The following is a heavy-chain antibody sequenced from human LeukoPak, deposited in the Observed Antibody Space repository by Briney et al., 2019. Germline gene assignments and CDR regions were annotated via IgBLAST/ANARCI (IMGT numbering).Heavy chain of an antibody. J-gene: IGHJ3*02. V-gene: IGHV1-69*05. CDR1: GYTFTGYY. CDR2: IIPIFGTA. D-gene: IGHD2-21*01. Sequence: ASVKVSCKASGYTFTGYYMHWVRQAPGQGLEWMGRIIPIFGTANYAQKFQGRVTITTDESTSTAYMELSSLRSEDTAVYYCATGEAGAFDIWGQGTMVTVSS. CDR3: ATGEAGAFDI.